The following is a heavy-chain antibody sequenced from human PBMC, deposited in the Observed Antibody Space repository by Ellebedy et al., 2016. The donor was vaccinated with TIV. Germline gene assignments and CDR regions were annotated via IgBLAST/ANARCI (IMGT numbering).Heavy chain of an antibody. CDR3: ARGNYQDVDLDHWYLDL. CDR2: INHRGST. D-gene: IGHD4-11*01. Sequence: SETLSLTCAVYGGSFSGYSWNWIRQPPGKGLEWIGEINHRGSTSYNPPLRSRVTISIDPSNHQFSLGLTSVTAADTAVYYCARGNYQDVDLDHWYLDLWGRGTLVTVSS. V-gene: IGHV4-34*01. CDR1: GGSFSGYS. J-gene: IGHJ2*01.